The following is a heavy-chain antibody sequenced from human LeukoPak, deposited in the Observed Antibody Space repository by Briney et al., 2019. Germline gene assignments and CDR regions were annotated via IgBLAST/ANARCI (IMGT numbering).Heavy chain of an antibody. Sequence: GGSLRLSCVASGFTFSSYEMNWARQAPGKGLEWVSYISRSGSTTYYADSVKGRFTISRDNSKNTLYLQMNSLRAEDTAVYYCARTQLWRGILDYWGQGTLVTVSS. J-gene: IGHJ4*02. D-gene: IGHD3-16*01. CDR3: ARTQLWRGILDY. V-gene: IGHV3-48*03. CDR2: ISRSGSTT. CDR1: GFTFSSYE.